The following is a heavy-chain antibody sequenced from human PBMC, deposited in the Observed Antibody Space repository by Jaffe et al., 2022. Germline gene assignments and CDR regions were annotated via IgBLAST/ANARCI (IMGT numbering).Heavy chain of an antibody. V-gene: IGHV3-49*03. D-gene: IGHD3-3*01. CDR3: TRAPGTYDFWSGYWGWFDP. CDR2: IRSKAYGGTT. CDR1: GFTFGDYA. J-gene: IGHJ5*02. Sequence: EVQLVESGGGLVQPGRSLRLSCTASGFTFGDYAMSWFRQAPGKGLEWVGFIRSKAYGGTTEYAASVKGRFTISRDDSKSIAYLQMNSLKTEDTAVYYCTRAPGTYDFWSGYWGWFDPWGQGTLVTVSS.